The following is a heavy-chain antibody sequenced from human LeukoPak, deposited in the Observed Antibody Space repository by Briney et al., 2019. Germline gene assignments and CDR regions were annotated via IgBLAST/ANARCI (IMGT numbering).Heavy chain of an antibody. Sequence: PGGSLRLSCAASGFTFSDYYMSWIRQAPGKGLEWVSYISSSGSTIYYADSVKGRFTISRDNAKNSLYLQMNSLRDEGTAVYFCAKELHCSGNYAFDYWGQGTLVTVSS. V-gene: IGHV3-11*01. CDR1: GFTFSDYY. CDR3: AKELHCSGNYAFDY. J-gene: IGHJ4*02. CDR2: ISSSGSTI. D-gene: IGHD3-10*02.